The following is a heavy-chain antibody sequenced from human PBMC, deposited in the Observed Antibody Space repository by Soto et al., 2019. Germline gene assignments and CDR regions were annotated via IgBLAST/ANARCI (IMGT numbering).Heavy chain of an antibody. CDR3: ARVGSQGGYFDY. D-gene: IGHD3-16*01. CDR2: IYHRGSH. V-gene: IGHV4-30-2*01. J-gene: IGHJ4*02. CDR1: VGSISSGGYS. Sequence: PSETLSLTCSVSVGSISSGGYSWSWIRQPPGKGQEWIGYIYHRGSHYYNPSLKSLVTISVDRSKNQFSLKLSSVTAADTAVYYCARVGSQGGYFDYWGQGTLVTVSS.